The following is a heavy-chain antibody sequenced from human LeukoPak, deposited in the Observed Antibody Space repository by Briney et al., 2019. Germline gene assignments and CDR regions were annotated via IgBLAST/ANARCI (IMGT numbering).Heavy chain of an antibody. CDR1: GFTVSSIY. V-gene: IGHV3-53*01. CDR3: AGDTHSSNWYDH. Sequence: GGSLRLSCAVSGFTVSSIYMSWVRQAPGKGLEWVSFIYNDGNTYYADSMKGRFSISRDSSRNTLYLQMNSLRVEDMAVYYCAGDTHSSNWYDHWGQGTLVTVSS. CDR2: IYNDGNT. J-gene: IGHJ5*02. D-gene: IGHD6-13*01.